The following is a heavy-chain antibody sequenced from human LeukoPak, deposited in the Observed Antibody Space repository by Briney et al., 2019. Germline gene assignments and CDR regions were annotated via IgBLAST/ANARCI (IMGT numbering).Heavy chain of an antibody. CDR2: IYYSGST. Sequence: PSETLCLTCTVSGGSISSGDYYWSWIRQPPGKGLEWIGYIYYSGSTYYNPSLKSRVTISVDTSKNQFSLKLSSVTAADTAVYYCARITLKWYYFDYWGQGTLVTVSS. J-gene: IGHJ4*02. CDR3: ARITLKWYYFDY. V-gene: IGHV4-30-4*01. CDR1: GGSISSGDYY. D-gene: IGHD1-20*01.